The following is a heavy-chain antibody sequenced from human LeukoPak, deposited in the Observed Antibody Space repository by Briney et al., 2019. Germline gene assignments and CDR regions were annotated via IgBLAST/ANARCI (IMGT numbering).Heavy chain of an antibody. CDR3: AKDEVVVAASFDY. Sequence: GGSLRLSCAASGFTFSTYTMNWVRQAPGKGLEWVSAITGSGDSTYYTDSVKGRFTISRDNSKNTLYLQMNSLRAEDTAVYYCAKDEVVVAASFDYWGQGTLVTVSS. CDR2: ITGSGDST. V-gene: IGHV3-23*01. D-gene: IGHD2-15*01. CDR1: GFTFSTYT. J-gene: IGHJ4*02.